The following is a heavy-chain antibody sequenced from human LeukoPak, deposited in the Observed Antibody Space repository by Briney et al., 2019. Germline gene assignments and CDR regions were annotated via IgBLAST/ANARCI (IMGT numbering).Heavy chain of an antibody. Sequence: GGSLRLSCAASGFTFSSYAMHWVRQAPGKGLEWVAVISYDGSNKYYADSVKGRFTISRDNSKNTLYLQMNSLRAEDTAVYYCARSGRGGSYYVPFDYWGQGTLVTVSS. CDR1: GFTFSSYA. J-gene: IGHJ4*02. CDR2: ISYDGSNK. V-gene: IGHV3-30-3*01. CDR3: ARSGRGGSYYVPFDY. D-gene: IGHD1-26*01.